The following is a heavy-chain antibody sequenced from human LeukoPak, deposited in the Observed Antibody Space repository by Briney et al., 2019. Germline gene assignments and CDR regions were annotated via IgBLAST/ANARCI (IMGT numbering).Heavy chain of an antibody. Sequence: SETLSLTCTVSGGSISSSSYYWSWIRQPPGKGLEWIGYIYHSGSTNYNPSLKSRVTISVDTSKNQFSLKLSSVTVADTAVYYCARPAADGTPAWYFDLWGRGTLVTVSS. CDR1: GGSISSSSYY. CDR3: ARPAADGTPAWYFDL. J-gene: IGHJ2*01. V-gene: IGHV4-61*01. D-gene: IGHD6-13*01. CDR2: IYHSGST.